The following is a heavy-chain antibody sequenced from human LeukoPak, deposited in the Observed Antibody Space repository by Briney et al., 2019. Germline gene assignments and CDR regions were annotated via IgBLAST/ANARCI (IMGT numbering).Heavy chain of an antibody. D-gene: IGHD5-12*01. CDR1: GFTVSSNY. Sequence: GGSLRLSCAASGFTVSSNYMSWVRQAPGKGLEWVSVIYSGGSTYYADSVKGRFTISRDNSKNTLYLQMNSLRAEDTAVYYCARARPGWLRFHSETDYWGQGTLVTVSS. CDR3: ARARPGWLRFHSETDY. J-gene: IGHJ4*02. CDR2: IYSGGST. V-gene: IGHV3-66*01.